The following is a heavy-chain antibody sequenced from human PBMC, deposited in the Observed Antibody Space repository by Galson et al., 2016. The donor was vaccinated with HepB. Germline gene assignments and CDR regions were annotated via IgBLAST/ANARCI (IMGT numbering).Heavy chain of an antibody. V-gene: IGHV3-21*01. J-gene: IGHJ3*02. CDR3: ARGKEWEDAFDI. Sequence: SLRLSCAASGFTFSTYGMHWVRQAPGKGLEWVSSISSSGTYIYYADSVKGRFTISRDNAKRSLYLQMNSLRAEDTAVYYCARGKEWEDAFDIWGQGTMVTVSS. CDR1: GFTFSTYG. D-gene: IGHD1-26*01. CDR2: ISSSGTYI.